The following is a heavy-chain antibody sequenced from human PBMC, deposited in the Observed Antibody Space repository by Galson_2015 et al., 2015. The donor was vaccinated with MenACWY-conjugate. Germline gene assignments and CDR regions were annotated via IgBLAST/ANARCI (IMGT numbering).Heavy chain of an antibody. CDR3: AREGIRVDDDAFDI. J-gene: IGHJ3*02. CDR1: GYTFNRYA. CDR2: INTNTGNP. V-gene: IGHV7-4-1*02. D-gene: IGHD3-3*01. Sequence: SCKASGYTFNRYAMNWVRQAPGQGLEWMGWINTNTGNPTYGQGFAGRFVLSLDTSVSTAYLQISSLKAEDTAVYYCAREGIRVDDDAFDIWGQGTMVTVSS.